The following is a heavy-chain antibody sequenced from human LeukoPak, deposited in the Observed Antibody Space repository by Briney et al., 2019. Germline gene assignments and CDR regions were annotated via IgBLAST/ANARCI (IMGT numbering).Heavy chain of an antibody. CDR3: ARCGGDCYYSPAFDI. Sequence: PSETLSLTCTVSGGSISSYYWSWIRQPPGKGLEWIGYIYYSGSTNYNPSLKSRVTISVDTSKNQFSLKLSSVTAAVTAVYYCARCGGDCYYSPAFDIWGQGTMVTVSS. CDR1: GGSISSYY. D-gene: IGHD2-21*02. CDR2: IYYSGST. V-gene: IGHV4-59*01. J-gene: IGHJ3*02.